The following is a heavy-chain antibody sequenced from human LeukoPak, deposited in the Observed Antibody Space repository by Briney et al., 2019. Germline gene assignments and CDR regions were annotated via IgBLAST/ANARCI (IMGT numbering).Heavy chain of an antibody. Sequence: GGSLRLSCTASGFTFSSYAMSWVRQAPGKGLEWVSAISGSGGSTCYADSVKGRFTISRDNSKNTLYLQMNSLRAEDTAVYYCAKDPRYYDFWSGSDYWGQGTLVTVSS. J-gene: IGHJ4*02. CDR3: AKDPRYYDFWSGSDY. V-gene: IGHV3-23*01. CDR1: GFTFSSYA. CDR2: ISGSGGST. D-gene: IGHD3-3*01.